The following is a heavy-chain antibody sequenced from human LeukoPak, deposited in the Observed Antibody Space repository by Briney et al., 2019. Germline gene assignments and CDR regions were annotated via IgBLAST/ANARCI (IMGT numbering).Heavy chain of an antibody. J-gene: IGHJ4*02. V-gene: IGHV3-23*01. CDR3: VKDDAFSGSYPS. CDR1: GFAFSFFA. D-gene: IGHD3-10*01. CDR2: INANSGTR. Sequence: GGSLRLSCEASGFAFSFFAMSWLRQPPGKGLEWVSTINANSGTRSYAASVRGRFAISRDNSKNTLYLQMTSLRAEDTAVYYCVKDDAFSGSYPSWGQGTLVTVSS.